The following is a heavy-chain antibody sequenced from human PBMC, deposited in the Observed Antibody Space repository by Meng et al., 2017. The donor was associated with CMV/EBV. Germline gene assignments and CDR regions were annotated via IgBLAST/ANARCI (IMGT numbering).Heavy chain of an antibody. V-gene: IGHV3-48*04. J-gene: IGHJ6*02. Sequence: GGSLRLSCAASGFTFSSYSMNWVRQAPGKGLEWVSYISSSSSTIYYADSVKGRFTISRDNAKNSLYLQMNSLRAEDMAVYYCATATGYYYGMDVWGQGTTVTVSS. CDR1: GFTFSSYS. CDR2: ISSSSSTI. CDR3: ATATGYYYGMDV.